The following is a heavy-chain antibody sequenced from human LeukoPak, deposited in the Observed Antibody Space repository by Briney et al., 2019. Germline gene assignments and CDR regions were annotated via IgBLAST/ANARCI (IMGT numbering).Heavy chain of an antibody. J-gene: IGHJ4*02. CDR3: AGGGGGGLPDY. D-gene: IGHD3-16*01. Sequence: NASETLSLTCTVSGGSISSYYWSWIRQPPGEGLEWIGYIYYSGSTNYNPSLKSRVTISVDTSKNQFSLKLSSVTAADTAVYYCAGGGGGGLPDYWGQGTLVTVSS. CDR2: IYYSGST. V-gene: IGHV4-59*08. CDR1: GGSISSYY.